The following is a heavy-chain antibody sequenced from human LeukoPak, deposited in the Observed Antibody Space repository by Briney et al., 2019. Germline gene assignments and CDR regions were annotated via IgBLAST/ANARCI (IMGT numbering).Heavy chain of an antibody. CDR2: IKEDGSER. J-gene: IGHJ6*02. V-gene: IGHV3-7*01. Sequence: GGSLRLSCEGSAFIFSGHWMNWVRQTPGKGLEWVASIKEDGSERQYVDSVKGRFSISRDNTKGSLFLQLNSLRAEDTAVYYCARDRYYDFWSGYQHYYYYYGMDVWGQGTTVTVSS. CDR3: ARDRYYDFWSGYQHYYYYYGMDV. D-gene: IGHD3-3*01. CDR1: AFIFSGHW.